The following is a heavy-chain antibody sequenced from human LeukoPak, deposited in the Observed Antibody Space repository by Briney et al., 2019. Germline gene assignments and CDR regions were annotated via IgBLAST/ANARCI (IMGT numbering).Heavy chain of an antibody. V-gene: IGHV3-23*01. CDR2: ITGSGDRT. CDR1: GFTFSSYS. J-gene: IGHJ3*02. Sequence: GGSLRLSCAASGFTFSSYSMNWVRQAPGKGLEWVSAITGSGDRTYYADSVKGRFTISRDNSKNTLYLQMNSLRDEDTAVYYCAKDRSGATWDDAFDIWGQGTMVTVSS. CDR3: AKDRSGATWDDAFDI. D-gene: IGHD1-26*01.